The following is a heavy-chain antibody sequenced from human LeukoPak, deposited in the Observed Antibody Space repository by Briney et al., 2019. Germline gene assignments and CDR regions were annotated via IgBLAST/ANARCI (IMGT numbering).Heavy chain of an antibody. V-gene: IGHV4-59*12. Sequence: PSETLSLTCTVSGGSISSYYWSWIRQPPGKGLEWIGGIYYSGSTYYNPSLKSRVTISVDTSKNQFSLKLSSVTAADTAVYYCARDSAQNYYDSSGYTDYWGQGTLVTVSS. CDR1: GGSISSYY. J-gene: IGHJ4*02. D-gene: IGHD3-22*01. CDR3: ARDSAQNYYDSSGYTDY. CDR2: IYYSGST.